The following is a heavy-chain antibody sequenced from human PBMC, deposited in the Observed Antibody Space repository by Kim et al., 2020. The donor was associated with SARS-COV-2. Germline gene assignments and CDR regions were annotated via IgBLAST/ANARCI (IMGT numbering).Heavy chain of an antibody. CDR3: TRVGLRYFDWLEYNWFDP. Sequence: GGSLRLSCTASGFTFGDYAMSWFRQAPGKGLEWVGFIRSKAYGGTTEYAASVKGRFTISRDDSKSIAYLQMNSLKTEDTAVYYCTRVGLRYFDWLEYNWFDPWGQGTLVTVSS. V-gene: IGHV3-49*03. CDR2: IRSKAYGGTT. CDR1: GFTFGDYA. J-gene: IGHJ5*02. D-gene: IGHD3-9*01.